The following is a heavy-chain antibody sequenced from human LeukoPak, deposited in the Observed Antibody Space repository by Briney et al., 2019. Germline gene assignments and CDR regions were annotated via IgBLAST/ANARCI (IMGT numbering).Heavy chain of an antibody. D-gene: IGHD6-19*01. Sequence: GGSLRLSCAASGFTFSSYEMNWVRQAPGKGLEWVSYISSSGSTIYYADSVKGRFTISRDNSKNTLYLQMNSLRAEDTAVYYCASPTGHSSGWDYWGQGTLVTVSS. J-gene: IGHJ4*02. V-gene: IGHV3-48*03. CDR1: GFTFSSYE. CDR3: ASPTGHSSGWDY. CDR2: ISSSGSTI.